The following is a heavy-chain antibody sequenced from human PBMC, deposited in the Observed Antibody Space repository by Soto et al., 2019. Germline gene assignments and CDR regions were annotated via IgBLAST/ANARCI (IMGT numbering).Heavy chain of an antibody. CDR2: IVPIFGKP. CDR1: GDTFSDYT. J-gene: IGHJ4*02. V-gene: IGHV1-69*01. CDR3: ARGKDGSDYYFDS. D-gene: IGHD3-22*01. Sequence: QVQLVQSGAEVTKPGSSVKVSCKASGDTFSDYTISWVRQAPGQGLEWMGGIVPIFGKPTYTQKFQGRVTITADESTTTAYMELSSLRFEDTAVYYCARGKDGSDYYFDSWGQGTLVTVSS.